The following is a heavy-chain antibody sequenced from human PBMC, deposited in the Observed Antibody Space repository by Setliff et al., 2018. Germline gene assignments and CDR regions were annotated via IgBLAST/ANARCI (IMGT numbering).Heavy chain of an antibody. Sequence: ASVKVSCKASGYTFAGYYMHWVRQAPGQGLEWMGWINPSRGWINPISGGANYAQKFQGRVTLTRDTSIRPGYMELNSLRSDDTAVYYCARDYQGGWFDPWGPGTLVTVSS. D-gene: IGHD3-16*01. J-gene: IGHJ5*02. CDR1: GYTFAGYY. V-gene: IGHV1-2*02. CDR3: ARDYQGGWFDP. CDR2: INPSRGWINPISGGA.